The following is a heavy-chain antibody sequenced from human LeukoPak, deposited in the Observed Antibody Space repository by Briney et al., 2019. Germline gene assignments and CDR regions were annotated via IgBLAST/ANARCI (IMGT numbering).Heavy chain of an antibody. D-gene: IGHD6-19*01. V-gene: IGHV3-30*04. CDR3: AREDRGWYPAY. CDR1: GFSFSTYA. CDR2: VSYDGTDK. J-gene: IGHJ4*02. Sequence: GRSLRLSCAASGFSFSTYAMHWVRQAPGKGLEWVALVSYDGTDKYYADSGQGRFTISRDDPKNNLSLQRRSLEAKDTAVYYCAREDRGWYPAYWGQGTLVTVSS.